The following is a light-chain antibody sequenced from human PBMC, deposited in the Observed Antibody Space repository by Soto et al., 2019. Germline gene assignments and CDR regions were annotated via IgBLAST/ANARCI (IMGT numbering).Light chain of an antibody. J-gene: IGKJ1*01. CDR1: QSVDNN. CDR3: QHYHIWPQT. Sequence: EIVLTQSPATLSVPPGESATLSCRASQSVDNNLVWYQQNPGQAPRLLIYGASTSATGIPARFSGVGFGTEFTLTVSRLQSEDFAVYYCQHYHIWPQTFGQGTKVEIK. V-gene: IGKV3-15*01. CDR2: GAS.